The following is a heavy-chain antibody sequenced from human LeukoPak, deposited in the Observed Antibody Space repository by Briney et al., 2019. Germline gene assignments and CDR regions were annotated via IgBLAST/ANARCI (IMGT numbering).Heavy chain of an antibody. Sequence: GGSLRLSCAASGFTFSSYAMSWVRQAPGKGLEWVSAISGSGGSTYYADSVKGRFTISRDNSKSTLYLQMNSLRAEDTAVYYCAKAWGGGYQLPIHFDYWGQGTLVTVSS. V-gene: IGHV3-23*01. CDR1: GFTFSSYA. D-gene: IGHD2-2*01. J-gene: IGHJ4*02. CDR3: AKAWGGGYQLPIHFDY. CDR2: ISGSGGST.